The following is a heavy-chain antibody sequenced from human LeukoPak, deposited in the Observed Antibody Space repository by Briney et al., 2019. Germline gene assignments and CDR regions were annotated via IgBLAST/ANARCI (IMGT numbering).Heavy chain of an antibody. J-gene: IGHJ4*02. CDR3: ARLDSSGYYLDY. D-gene: IGHD3-22*01. CDR2: INPSGGST. V-gene: IGHV1-46*01. Sequence: ASVKVSCKASGYTFTSYYIHWVRQAPGQGLEWMAIINPSGGSTSYAQKFQGRVTMTRDTSTSTVYMELSSLRSEDTAVYYCARLDSSGYYLDYWGQGTLVTVSS. CDR1: GYTFTSYY.